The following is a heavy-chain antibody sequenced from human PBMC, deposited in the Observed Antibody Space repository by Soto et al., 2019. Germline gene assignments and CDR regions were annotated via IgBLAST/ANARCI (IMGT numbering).Heavy chain of an antibody. J-gene: IGHJ4*02. CDR3: ARALNYCSGSHYFDY. V-gene: IGHV1-46*03. D-gene: IGHD3-10*01. CDR1: GYTFTSFY. Sequence: QVQLVQSGAEVKKPGASVKVSCKASGYTFTSFYMHWVRQAPGQGLKCMVIINASGGRTSYAQKSKGRVTMTRDKSTSTVYMELSSLRSEDTAVYYCARALNYCSGSHYFDYWGQGTLVTVSS. CDR2: INASGGRT.